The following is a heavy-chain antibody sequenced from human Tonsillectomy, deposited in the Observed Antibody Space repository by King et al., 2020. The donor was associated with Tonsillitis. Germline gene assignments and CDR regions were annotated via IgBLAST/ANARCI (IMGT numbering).Heavy chain of an antibody. J-gene: IGHJ4*02. D-gene: IGHD2-8*01. CDR3: AKDLNNGILDY. V-gene: IGHV3-30*02. CDR1: GFTFSSYG. Sequence: VQLVESGGGVVQPGGSLRLSCAASGFTFSSYGMHWVRQAPGKGLEWVAFIRYGGSNKYYADSVKDRLTISRDNSKKTLYLQMNSLRAEDTAVYYCAKDLNNGILDYWGQGTLVTVSS. CDR2: IRYGGSNK.